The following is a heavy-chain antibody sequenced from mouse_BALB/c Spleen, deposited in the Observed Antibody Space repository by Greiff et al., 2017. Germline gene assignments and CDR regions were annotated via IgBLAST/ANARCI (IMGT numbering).Heavy chain of an antibody. D-gene: IGHD2-3*01. Sequence: VQLKESGAELVRPGALVKLSCKASGFNIKDYYMHWVKQRPEQGLEWIGWIDPENGNTIYDPKFQGKASITADTSSNTAYLQLSSLTSEDTAVYYCARGDGYYVPFAYWGQGTLVTVSA. CDR1: GFNIKDYY. CDR3: ARGDGYYVPFAY. V-gene: IGHV14-1*02. CDR2: IDPENGNT. J-gene: IGHJ3*01.